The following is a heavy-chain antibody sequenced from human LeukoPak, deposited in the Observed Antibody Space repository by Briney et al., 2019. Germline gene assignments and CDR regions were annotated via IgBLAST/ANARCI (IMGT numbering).Heavy chain of an antibody. CDR1: GFTFSSYA. V-gene: IGHV3-30*02. J-gene: IGHJ4*02. CDR3: AKLPGMATIDY. CDR2: IRYDGSTK. Sequence: GGALRLSCAASGFTFSSYAMHWVRQAPGKGLEWVAFIRYDGSTKDYADSVKGRFTISRDNSKNTLYLQMNSLRVEDTAVYYCAKLPGMATIDYWGQGTLVTVSS. D-gene: IGHD5-24*01.